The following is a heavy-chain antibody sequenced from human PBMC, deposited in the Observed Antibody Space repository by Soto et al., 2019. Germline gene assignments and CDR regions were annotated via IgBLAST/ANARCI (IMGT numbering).Heavy chain of an antibody. Sequence: SVKVSCKASGGTFSSYAISWVRQAPGQGLEWMGGIISILGTADYAQKFQGRVTFTADKSTSTAYMELSSLRSEDTAVYYCARGHSSSSLCYYYFYGMDVWGQGTTVTVCS. CDR2: IISILGTA. J-gene: IGHJ6*02. D-gene: IGHD6-6*01. V-gene: IGHV1-69*10. CDR3: ARGHSSSSLCYYYFYGMDV. CDR1: GGTFSSYA.